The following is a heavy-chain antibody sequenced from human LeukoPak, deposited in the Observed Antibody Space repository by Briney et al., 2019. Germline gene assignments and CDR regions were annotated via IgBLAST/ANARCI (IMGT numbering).Heavy chain of an antibody. J-gene: IGHJ4*02. CDR3: ARHPHNEHLDY. CDR2: IYYSGST. V-gene: IGHV4-39*01. CDR1: GGSISSSSYY. Sequence: SETLSLTCTVSGGSISSSSYYWGWLRQPPGKGLEWIGSIYYSGSTYYNPSLKSRVTISVDTSKNQFSLKLSSVTAADPAVYYCARHPHNEHLDYWGQGTLVTVSS. D-gene: IGHD2-21*01.